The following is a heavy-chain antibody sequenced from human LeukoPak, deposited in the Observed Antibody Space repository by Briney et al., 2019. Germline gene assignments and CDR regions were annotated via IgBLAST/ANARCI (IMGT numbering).Heavy chain of an antibody. J-gene: IGHJ4*02. CDR2: IKQDGSEK. D-gene: IGHD3-3*01. V-gene: IGHV3-7*01. CDR1: GFTFSSYW. CDR3: VRDPGFWSGYYNY. Sequence: GGSLRLSCAASGFTFSSYWMSWVRQAPGKGLEWVANIKQDGSEKYYVDSVKGRFTISRDNAKNSLYLQMNSLRAEDTAVYYCVRDPGFWSGYYNYWGQGTLVTVSS.